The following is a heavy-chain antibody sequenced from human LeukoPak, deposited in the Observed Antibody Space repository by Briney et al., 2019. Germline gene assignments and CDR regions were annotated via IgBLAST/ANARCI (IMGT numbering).Heavy chain of an antibody. Sequence: GGSLRLSCAASGFTFSSYAVSWVRQAPGKGLEWVSAISGSGGSTYYADSVKGRFTISRDNSKNTLYLQMNSLRAEDTAVYYCAKAHYGSGSYLSDYWGQGTLVTVSS. CDR2: ISGSGGST. D-gene: IGHD3-10*01. V-gene: IGHV3-23*01. CDR1: GFTFSSYA. CDR3: AKAHYGSGSYLSDY. J-gene: IGHJ4*02.